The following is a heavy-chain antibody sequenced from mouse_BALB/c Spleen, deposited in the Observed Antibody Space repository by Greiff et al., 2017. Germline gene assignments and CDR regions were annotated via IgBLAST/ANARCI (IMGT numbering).Heavy chain of an antibody. Sequence: VQLQLSGAELVRPGSSVKISCKASGYAFSSYWMNWVKQRPGQGLEWIGQIYPGDGDTNYNGKFKGKATLTADKSSSTAYMQLSSLTSEDSAVYFCAKIYYGNWGFAYWGQGTLVTVSA. J-gene: IGHJ3*01. D-gene: IGHD2-1*01. CDR3: AKIYYGNWGFAY. CDR2: IYPGDGDT. V-gene: IGHV1-80*01. CDR1: GYAFSSYW.